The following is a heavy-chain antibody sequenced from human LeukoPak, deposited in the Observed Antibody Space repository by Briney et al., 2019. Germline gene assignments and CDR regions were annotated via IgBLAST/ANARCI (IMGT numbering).Heavy chain of an antibody. J-gene: IGHJ5*02. CDR1: GFTFSDYY. V-gene: IGHV3-11*04. CDR2: ISSSSSTI. CDR3: ARGPRAGAGPFDP. D-gene: IGHD1-26*01. Sequence: GGSLRLSCAASGFTFSDYYMSWIRQAPGKGLEWVSYISSSSSTIYYADSVKGRFTISRDDAKNSLYLQMNSLRAEDTAVYYCARGPRAGAGPFDPWGQGTLVTVSS.